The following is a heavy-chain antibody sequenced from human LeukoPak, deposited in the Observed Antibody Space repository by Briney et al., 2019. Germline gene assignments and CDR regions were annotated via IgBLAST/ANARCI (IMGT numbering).Heavy chain of an antibody. CDR2: INHVVST. V-gene: IGHV4-34*01. CDR3: ARGYVGGIAAAGTFGWFDP. J-gene: IGHJ5*02. Sequence: GSLRLSCTASGFTFSSYAMSWIRQPPGKGLEWIGEINHVVSTNYNPSLKSRVTISLDTSKNQFSLKLSSVTAADTAVYYCARGYVGGIAAAGTFGWFDPWGQGTLVTVSS. D-gene: IGHD6-13*01. CDR1: GFTFSSYA.